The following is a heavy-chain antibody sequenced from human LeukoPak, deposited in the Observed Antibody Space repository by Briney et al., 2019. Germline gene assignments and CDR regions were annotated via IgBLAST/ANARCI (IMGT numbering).Heavy chain of an antibody. CDR2: IYSSGIT. V-gene: IGHV4-4*09. J-gene: IGHJ6*03. CDR3: ARHGYYYYMDV. CDR1: GGSISSHY. Sequence: SETLSLTCAVSGGSISSHYCSWIRQPPGEGLEWIGYIYSSGITNYNPSLKSRVTMSVDTSKNQISLQLSSVTAADTAVYFCARHGYYYYMDVWGKGTTVTVSS.